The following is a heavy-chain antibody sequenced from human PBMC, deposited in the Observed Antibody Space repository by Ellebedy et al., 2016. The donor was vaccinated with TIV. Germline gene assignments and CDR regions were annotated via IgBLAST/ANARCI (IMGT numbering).Heavy chain of an antibody. CDR2: FIPIFGTA. CDR1: GGTFNTFG. J-gene: IGHJ6*02. Sequence: AASVKVSCKASGGTFNTFGINWVRQAPGQGLEWMGRFIPIFGTADYAQKFQGRVTMTADGSTNTAYMELSSLRSEDTATYYCARGGGSNGMDVWGQGTTVTVSS. CDR3: ARGGGSNGMDV. V-gene: IGHV1-69*13. D-gene: IGHD3-16*01.